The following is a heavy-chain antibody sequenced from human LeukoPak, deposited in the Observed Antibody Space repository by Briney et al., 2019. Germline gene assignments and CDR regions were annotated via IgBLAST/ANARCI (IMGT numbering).Heavy chain of an antibody. CDR1: GYSISSGYY. D-gene: IGHD1-14*01. V-gene: IGHV4-38-2*02. Sequence: SETLSLTCAVSGYSISSGYYWGWIRQPPGKGLEWIGSIYQSGSTYYNPSLKSRVTISVDTSKNQFSLKLSSVTAADTAVYYCARDPHRERGTSNVFDIWGQGTMVTVSS. CDR3: ARDPHRERGTSNVFDI. CDR2: IYQSGST. J-gene: IGHJ3*02.